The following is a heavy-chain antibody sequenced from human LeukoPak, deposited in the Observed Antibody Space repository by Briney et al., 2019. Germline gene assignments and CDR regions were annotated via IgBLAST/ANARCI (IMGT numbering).Heavy chain of an antibody. CDR2: INPNSGGT. Sequence: ASVKVSCKASGYTFTGYYMHWVRQAPGQGLEWMGWINPNSGGTNYAQKFQGRVTMTRDTSTSTVSMELSSLRSEDTAVYYCARVGWDSSGYYRDAFDIWGQGTMVTVSS. CDR3: ARVGWDSSGYYRDAFDI. V-gene: IGHV1-2*02. J-gene: IGHJ3*02. CDR1: GYTFTGYY. D-gene: IGHD3-22*01.